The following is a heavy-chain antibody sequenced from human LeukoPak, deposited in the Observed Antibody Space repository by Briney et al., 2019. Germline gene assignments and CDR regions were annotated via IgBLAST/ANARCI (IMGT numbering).Heavy chain of an antibody. CDR1: GFTFSIFP. CDR3: ARDLELSAVYYFDS. J-gene: IGHJ4*02. V-gene: IGHV3-30*04. Sequence: GGSLRLSCEASGFTFSIFPMHWVRQAPGKGLEWVALISSGSEKYYADSVKGRFTISIDNSKNMLYLQMNSLRADDTAVYYCARDLELSAVYYFDSWGQGTLVIVSS. D-gene: IGHD3-3*01. CDR2: ISSGSEK.